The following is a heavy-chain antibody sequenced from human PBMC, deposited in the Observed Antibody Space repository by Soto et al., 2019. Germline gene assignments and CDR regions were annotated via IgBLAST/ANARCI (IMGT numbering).Heavy chain of an antibody. J-gene: IGHJ6*02. Sequence: PGGSLRLSCSASGFTFSGSAMHWVRQASGKGLEWVGRIRSKANSYATAYAASVKGRFTISRDDSKNTAYLQMNSLKTEDTAVYYCARHNVVVPAAMSLDYYYGMDVWGQGTTVTVSS. D-gene: IGHD2-2*01. V-gene: IGHV3-73*01. CDR1: GFTFSGSA. CDR3: ARHNVVVPAAMSLDYYYGMDV. CDR2: IRSKANSYAT.